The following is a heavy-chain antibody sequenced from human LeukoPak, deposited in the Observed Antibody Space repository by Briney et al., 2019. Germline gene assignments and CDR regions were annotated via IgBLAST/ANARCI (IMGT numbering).Heavy chain of an antibody. J-gene: IGHJ3*02. CDR3: ARGVRPGIAVAGSLVRAFDI. Sequence: SETLSLTCAVYGGSFSGYYWSWIRQPPGKGLEWIGYIYYSGSTNYNPSLKSRVTISVDTSKNQFSLKLSSVTAADTAVYYCARGVRPGIAVAGSLVRAFDIWGQGTMVTVSS. D-gene: IGHD6-19*01. V-gene: IGHV4-59*01. CDR1: GGSFSGYY. CDR2: IYYSGST.